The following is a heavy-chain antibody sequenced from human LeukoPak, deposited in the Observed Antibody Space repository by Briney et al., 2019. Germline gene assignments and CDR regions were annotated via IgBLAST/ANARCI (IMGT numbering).Heavy chain of an antibody. CDR3: AREGIPLMDV. J-gene: IGHJ6*02. D-gene: IGHD5-18*01. Sequence: PGGSLRLSCAASGFTFSTYAMNWVRQAPGKGLEWVSGISGSGGTTYYADSVKGRFTISRDNSKNTLYLQMNYLRAEDTAVYYCAREGIPLMDVWGQGTTVTVSS. V-gene: IGHV3-23*01. CDR1: GFTFSTYA. CDR2: ISGSGGTT.